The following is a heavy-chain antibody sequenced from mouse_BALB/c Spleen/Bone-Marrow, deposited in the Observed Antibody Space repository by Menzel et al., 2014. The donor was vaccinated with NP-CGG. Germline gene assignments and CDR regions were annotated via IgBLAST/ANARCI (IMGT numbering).Heavy chain of an antibody. CDR2: IYPGDGDT. V-gene: IGHV1-87*01. CDR1: GYTFTSYW. CDR3: ARYYYARDY. J-gene: IGHJ4*01. Sequence: VQLQESGAELARPGASVKLSCKASGYTFTSYWMQWVKQRPGQGLEWIGAIYPGDGDTRYTQKFKGKATLTADKSSSTAHMQLSSLASEDSAVYYCARYYYARDYWGQGTSVTVSS.